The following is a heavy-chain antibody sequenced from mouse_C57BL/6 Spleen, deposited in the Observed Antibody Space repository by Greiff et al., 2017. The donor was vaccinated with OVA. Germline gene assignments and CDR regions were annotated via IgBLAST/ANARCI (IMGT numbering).Heavy chain of an antibody. V-gene: IGHV1-76*01. D-gene: IGHD2-2*01. CDR1: GYTFTDYY. J-gene: IGHJ2*01. Sequence: QVQLKESGAELVRPGASVKLSCKASGYTFTDYYINWVKQRPGQGLEWIARIYPGSGNTYYNEKFKGKATLTAEKSSSTAYMQLSSLTSEDSAVYFCAIYYGYDGVFDYWGQGTTLTVSS. CDR2: IYPGSGNT. CDR3: AIYYGYDGVFDY.